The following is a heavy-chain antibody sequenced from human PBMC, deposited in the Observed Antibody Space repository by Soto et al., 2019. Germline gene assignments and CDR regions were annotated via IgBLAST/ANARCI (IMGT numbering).Heavy chain of an antibody. V-gene: IGHV3-73*01. CDR2: IRSKANSYAT. D-gene: IGHD5-18*01. CDR1: GFTFSGSA. Sequence: EVQLVESGGGLVQPGGSLKLSCAASGFTFSGSAMHWVRQASGKGLEWVGRIRSKANSYATAYAASVKGRFTISRDDSKNTAYLQMNSLKTEDTAVYYCTQVDTDTRQLNACDIWGQGTMVTVSS. CDR3: TQVDTDTRQLNACDI. J-gene: IGHJ3*02.